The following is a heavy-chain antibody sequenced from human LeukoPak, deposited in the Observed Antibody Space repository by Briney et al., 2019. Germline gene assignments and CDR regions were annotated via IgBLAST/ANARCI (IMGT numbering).Heavy chain of an antibody. D-gene: IGHD3-3*01. J-gene: IGHJ3*02. V-gene: IGHV1-18*01. Sequence: ASVKVSCKASGYTFTSYGISWVRQAPGQGLEWMGWISAYNGNTNYAQKLQGRVTMTTDTSTSTAYMELRSLRPDDTAVCYCARAGPYDFWSGYWLDIWGQGTMVTVSS. CDR1: GYTFTSYG. CDR3: ARAGPYDFWSGYWLDI. CDR2: ISAYNGNT.